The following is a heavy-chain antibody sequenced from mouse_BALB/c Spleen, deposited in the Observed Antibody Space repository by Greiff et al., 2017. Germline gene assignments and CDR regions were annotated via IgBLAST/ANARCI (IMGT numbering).Heavy chain of an antibody. J-gene: IGHJ4*01. D-gene: IGHD2-2*01. Sequence: VQLQQSGAELAKPGASVKMSCKASGYTFTSYWMHWVKQRPGQGLEWIGYINPSTGYTEYNQKFKDKATLTADKSSSTAYMQLSSLTSEDSAVYYCARAGYGVYYAMDYWGQGTSVTVSS. CDR1: GYTFTSYW. CDR2: INPSTGYT. CDR3: ARAGYGVYYAMDY. V-gene: IGHV1-7*01.